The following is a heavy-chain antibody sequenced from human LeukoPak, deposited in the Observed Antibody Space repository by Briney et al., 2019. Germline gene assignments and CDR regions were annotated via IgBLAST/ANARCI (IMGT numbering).Heavy chain of an antibody. CDR1: GLTFSSYA. Sequence: GGSLRLSCAASGLTFSSYAMSWVRQAPGKGLEWVSGISGGGGSTDYADSVKGRFTISRDNSKNTLYLQMNRLRAEDTAVYYCASLSYYDTSGYSRGWGQGTLVTVSS. J-gene: IGHJ4*02. D-gene: IGHD3-22*01. CDR2: ISGGGGST. V-gene: IGHV3-23*01. CDR3: ASLSYYDTSGYSRG.